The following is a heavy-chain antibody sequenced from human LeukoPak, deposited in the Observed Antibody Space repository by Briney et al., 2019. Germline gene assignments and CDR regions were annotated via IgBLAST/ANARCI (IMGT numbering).Heavy chain of an antibody. CDR1: GFTFSSYA. Sequence: KTGGSLRLSCAASGFTFSSYAMSWVRQAPGQGLEWMGRIIPILGIANYAQKFQGRVTITADKSTSTAYMELSSLRSEDTAVYYCARHSIVVVPAANDHYYGMDVWGQGTTVTVSS. CDR3: ARHSIVVVPAANDHYYGMDV. CDR2: IIPILGIA. V-gene: IGHV1-69*04. D-gene: IGHD2-2*01. J-gene: IGHJ6*02.